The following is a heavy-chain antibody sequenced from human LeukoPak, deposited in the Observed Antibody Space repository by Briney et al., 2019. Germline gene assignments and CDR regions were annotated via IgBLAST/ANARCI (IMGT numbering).Heavy chain of an antibody. Sequence: PSETLSLTCSGSGGSISSNYWSWIRQPPGKGLEWIGYTHHSGSTSYNPSLTSRITISLDTSNNQFSLKLNSVTAADTAVYYCARSSGYSYGDFDYWGQGTLVTVSS. CDR2: THHSGST. J-gene: IGHJ4*02. D-gene: IGHD5-18*01. CDR1: GGSISSNY. CDR3: ARSSGYSYGDFDY. V-gene: IGHV4-59*01.